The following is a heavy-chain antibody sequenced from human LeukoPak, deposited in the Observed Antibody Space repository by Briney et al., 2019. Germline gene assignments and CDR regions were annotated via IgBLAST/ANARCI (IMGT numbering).Heavy chain of an antibody. CDR3: VKDHGNLCSCDRCFSGGGVYYFDF. Sequence: GGSLRLSCAASGFIFSSFPMTGVRQPRAKGLEWVSAISGSGCDTNYADSVKDRLTISRDNSLNTLHLQVNSLTAEDTAVYYCVKDHGNLCSCDRCFSGGGVYYFDFWGQRTLVTVS. CDR1: GFIFSSFP. J-gene: IGHJ4*02. V-gene: IGHV3-23*01. CDR2: ISGSGCDT. D-gene: IGHD2-15*01.